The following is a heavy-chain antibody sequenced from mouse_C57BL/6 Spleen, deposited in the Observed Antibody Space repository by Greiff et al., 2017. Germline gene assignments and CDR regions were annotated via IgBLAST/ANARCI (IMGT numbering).Heavy chain of an antibody. CDR2: IWGGGST. D-gene: IGHD3-3*01. CDR3: GERGPHVYFDV. V-gene: IGHV2-9*01. Sequence: VKLMESGPGLVAPSQCLSITCTVSGFSLTSYGVDWVRQPPGKGLEWLGVIWGGGSTNYNSALMSRLSISKYNSKSQVFLKMNSLQTEDTAMYYCGERGPHVYFDVWGTGTTVTVSS. J-gene: IGHJ1*03. CDR1: GFSLTSYG.